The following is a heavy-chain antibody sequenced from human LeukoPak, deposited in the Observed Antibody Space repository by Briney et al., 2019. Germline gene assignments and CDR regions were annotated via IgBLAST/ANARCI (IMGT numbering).Heavy chain of an antibody. CDR3: ARHILEEHWFDP. Sequence: SETLSLTCSVSGGSMSSENEYWGWIRQTPGKGLEWIGSVYNTGSTDYNPSLKRRFSISIDTSKNQFSLKVTSVTAADTAVYYCARHILEEHWFDPWGQGTLVTVSS. V-gene: IGHV4-39*01. J-gene: IGHJ5*02. D-gene: IGHD1-1*01. CDR1: GGSMSSENEY. CDR2: VYNTGST.